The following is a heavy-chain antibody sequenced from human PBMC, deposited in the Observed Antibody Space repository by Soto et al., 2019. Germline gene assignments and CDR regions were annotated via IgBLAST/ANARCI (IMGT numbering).Heavy chain of an antibody. CDR2: IYYSGST. CDR1: GGSISSSSYY. J-gene: IGHJ4*02. CDR3: ARHDSSGWSYFDY. V-gene: IGHV4-39*01. Sequence: KSSETLSLTCTVSGGSISSSSYYWGWIRQPPGKGLEWIGSIYYSGSTYYNPSLKSRVTISVDTSKNQFSLKLSSVTAADTAVYYCARHDSSGWSYFDYWGQGTLVTVSS. D-gene: IGHD6-19*01.